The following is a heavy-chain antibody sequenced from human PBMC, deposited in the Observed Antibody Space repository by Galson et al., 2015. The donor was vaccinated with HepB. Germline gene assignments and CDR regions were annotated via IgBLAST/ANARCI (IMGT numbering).Heavy chain of an antibody. J-gene: IGHJ6*02. CDR3: AREDVSYSYETGLWYYYGMDV. V-gene: IGHV6-1*01. CDR1: GDSVASNSAA. CDR2: TYYRSKWYN. Sequence: CAISGDSVASNSAACNWIWQSPSRGLEWLGRTYYRSKWYNDYAVSVKSRITINPDTSKNQISLQLNSVTPEDTAVYYCAREDVSYSYETGLWYYYGMDVWGQGTTVTVSS. D-gene: IGHD5-18*01.